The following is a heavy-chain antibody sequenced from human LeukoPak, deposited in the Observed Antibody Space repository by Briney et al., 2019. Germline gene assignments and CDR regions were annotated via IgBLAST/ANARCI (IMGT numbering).Heavy chain of an antibody. CDR1: GFTFSSYW. V-gene: IGHV3-7*01. D-gene: IGHD2-15*01. CDR2: IKQDGSKK. Sequence: PGGSLRLSCAASGFTFSSYWMTWVRQAPGKGLEWVANIKQDGSKKDYVDSVKGRFTIFRDNAEDSLYLQMNSLRVEDTAVYYCARGVGDNGILGYWGRGTMVAVSS. J-gene: IGHJ4*02. CDR3: ARGVGDNGILGY.